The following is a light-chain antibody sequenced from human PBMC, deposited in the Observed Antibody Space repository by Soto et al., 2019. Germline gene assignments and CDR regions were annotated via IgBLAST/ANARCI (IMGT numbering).Light chain of an antibody. CDR1: SSDVGAFNY. V-gene: IGLV2-14*01. CDR3: CSYASGSIYV. Sequence: QSVLTQPASVSGSPGQSITISCTGTSSDVGAFNYVSWYLQYPGKAPKLMIYEVGNRPSGVSNRFSGPKSGNTASLTISGLQAEDEADYYCCSYASGSIYVFGTGTKLTVL. CDR2: EVG. J-gene: IGLJ1*01.